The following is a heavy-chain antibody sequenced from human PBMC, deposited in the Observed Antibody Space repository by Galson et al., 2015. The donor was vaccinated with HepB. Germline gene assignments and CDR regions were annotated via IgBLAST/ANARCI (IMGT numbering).Heavy chain of an antibody. V-gene: IGHV1-2*04. Sequence: VKVSCKASGYTFTGYYMHWVRQAPGQGIEWMGWINPNSGGTNYAQKFQGWVTMTRDTSISTAYMELSRLRSDDTAVYYCARAAGYSSSWYFVFDYWGQGTLVTVSS. D-gene: IGHD6-13*01. J-gene: IGHJ4*02. CDR1: GYTFTGYY. CDR3: ARAAGYSSSWYFVFDY. CDR2: INPNSGGT.